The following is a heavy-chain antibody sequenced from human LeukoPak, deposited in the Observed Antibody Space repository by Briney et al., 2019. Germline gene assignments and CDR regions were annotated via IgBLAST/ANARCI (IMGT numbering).Heavy chain of an antibody. D-gene: IGHD3-16*01. J-gene: IGHJ6*03. CDR1: GFTFDDYA. Sequence: PGGSLRLSCAAAGFTFDDYAMHWVRQAPGKGLEWVSTINWNSGRMEYADSVKGRFTISRDNAKNSLYLQMNSLRDEDTALYYSAKAGQRRAVYVVTYMDDWGKGTPVTVSS. V-gene: IGHV3-9*01. CDR3: AKAGQRRAVYVVTYMDD. CDR2: INWNSGRM.